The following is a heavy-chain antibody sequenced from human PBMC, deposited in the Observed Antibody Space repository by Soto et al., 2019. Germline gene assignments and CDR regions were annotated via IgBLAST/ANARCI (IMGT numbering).Heavy chain of an antibody. J-gene: IGHJ5*02. CDR1: GFSLTTSGVG. Sequence: QITLNESGPALVKPTQTLTLTCTFSGFSLTTSGVGVHWLRQPPGKALEWLAVIYGDDDKRYNPSLETRLTTTTDTSTNHVVLTMTTIAPLDTATYYCAHNPSYPPHWYIRDAWFAPWGQGTLVTVSS. D-gene: IGHD6-13*01. CDR2: IYGDDDK. V-gene: IGHV2-5*02. CDR3: AHNPSYPPHWYIRDAWFAP.